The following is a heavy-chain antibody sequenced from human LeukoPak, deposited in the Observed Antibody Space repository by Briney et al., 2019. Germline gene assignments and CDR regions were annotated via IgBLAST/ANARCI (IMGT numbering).Heavy chain of an antibody. J-gene: IGHJ6*02. CDR3: AGGGILTGSPYYYGMDV. D-gene: IGHD3-9*01. CDR1: GYTFTGYY. Sequence: ASVKVSCKASGYTFTGYYMHWVRQAPGQGLELMGWINPNSGGTNYAQKFQGRVTMTRDTSISTAYMELSRLRSDDTAVYYCAGGGILTGSPYYYGMDVWGQGTTVTVSS. V-gene: IGHV1-2*02. CDR2: INPNSGGT.